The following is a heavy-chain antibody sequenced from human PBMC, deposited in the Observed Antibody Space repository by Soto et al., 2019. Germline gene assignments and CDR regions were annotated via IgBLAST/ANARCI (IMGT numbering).Heavy chain of an antibody. Sequence: QVQLQESGPGLVKPSETLSLTCTVSGGSISSYYWSWIRQPPGKGLEWIGYIYYSGSTNYNPSLKSRVTISVDTSKNQFSLKLSSVTAADTAVYYCARDGVSFEIVGFDYWGQGTLVTVS. J-gene: IGHJ4*02. V-gene: IGHV4-59*01. CDR3: ARDGVSFEIVGFDY. CDR1: GGSISSYY. CDR2: IYYSGST. D-gene: IGHD1-26*01.